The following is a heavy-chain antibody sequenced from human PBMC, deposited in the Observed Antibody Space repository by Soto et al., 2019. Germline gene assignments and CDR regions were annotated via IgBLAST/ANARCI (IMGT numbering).Heavy chain of an antibody. CDR2: MNPNSGNT. CDR1: GYTFTSYD. CDR3: ARTLGRAAAGDGDYYYGMAV. D-gene: IGHD6-13*01. J-gene: IGHJ6*02. V-gene: IGHV1-8*01. Sequence: QVQLVQSGAEVKKPGASVKVSCKASGYTFTSYDINWVRQATGQGLEWMGWMNPNSGNTGYAQKFQGRVTMTRNTARSTAYLGVGGRRSEDTAGYYCARTLGRAAAGDGDYYYGMAVWGQGTAVTVSS.